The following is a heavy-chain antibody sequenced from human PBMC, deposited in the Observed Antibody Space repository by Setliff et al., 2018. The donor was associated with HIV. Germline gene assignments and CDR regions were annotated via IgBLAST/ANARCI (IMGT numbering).Heavy chain of an antibody. J-gene: IGHJ4*02. Sequence: PGGSLRLSCAASGFTFSTYAMSWVRQAPGKGLEWVSAIVGSGGSTYYADSVKGRFTISRDNSKNTLYLQMNSLRAEDTAVYYCARDKAVAGNHRPYYFDYWGQGTLVTVSS. CDR1: GFTFSTYA. D-gene: IGHD6-19*01. CDR2: IVGSGGST. CDR3: ARDKAVAGNHRPYYFDY. V-gene: IGHV3-23*01.